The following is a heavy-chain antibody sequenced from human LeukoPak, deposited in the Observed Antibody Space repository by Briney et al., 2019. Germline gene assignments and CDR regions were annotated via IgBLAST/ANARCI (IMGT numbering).Heavy chain of an antibody. CDR1: GGTFSSYA. J-gene: IGHJ4*02. V-gene: IGHV1-69*13. CDR3: ARMPHSSHNPLDS. Sequence: SVKVSCKASGGTFSSYAISWVRQAPGQGLEWMGGIIPIFGTANYAQKFQGRVTITADESTSTAYMELSSLRSAATAVYYCARMPHSSHNPLDSWGPGPLVTVSS. D-gene: IGHD3-22*01. CDR2: IIPIFGTA.